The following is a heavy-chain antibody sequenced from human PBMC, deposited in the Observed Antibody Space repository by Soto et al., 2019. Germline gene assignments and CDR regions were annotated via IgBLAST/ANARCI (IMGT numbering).Heavy chain of an antibody. V-gene: IGHV1-18*01. CDR3: TRTPRGAGTFDY. D-gene: IGHD2-15*01. J-gene: IGHJ4*02. Sequence: QVPLVQSGAEVRKPGASVKVSCEASGYTFTTYDISWLRQAPGQGLEWLGWISAYSGDKKYAQKFQGRVTMTTDTSTITAYMELRSLRSDDTAIYYCTRTPRGAGTFDYWGQGTLVTVSS. CDR1: GYTFTTYD. CDR2: ISAYSGDK.